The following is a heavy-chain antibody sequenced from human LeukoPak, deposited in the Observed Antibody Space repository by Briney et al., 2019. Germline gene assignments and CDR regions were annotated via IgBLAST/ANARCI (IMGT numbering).Heavy chain of an antibody. D-gene: IGHD6-13*01. CDR1: GGSISSYY. CDR2: IYTSGST. V-gene: IGHV4-4*07. Sequence: PSETLSLTCTVSGGSISSYYWSWIRQPAGKGLEWIGRIYTSGSTNYNPSLKSRVTMSVDTSKNQFFLKLSSVTAADTAVYYCARGVAAAGIGYYYYYMDVWGKGTTVTVSS. J-gene: IGHJ6*03. CDR3: ARGVAAAGIGYYYYYMDV.